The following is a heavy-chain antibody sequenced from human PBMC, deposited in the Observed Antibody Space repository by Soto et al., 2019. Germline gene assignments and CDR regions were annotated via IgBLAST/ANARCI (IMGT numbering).Heavy chain of an antibody. D-gene: IGHD3-3*01. CDR3: ARVYDFWSGYYKYFDY. J-gene: IGHJ4*02. Sequence: SETLSLTCTVSGGSISRGDYYWSWIRQPPGKGQEWIGYIYYSGSTYYNPSLKSRVTISVDTSKNQFSLKLSSVTAADTAVYYCARVYDFWSGYYKYFDYWGQGTLVTVSS. CDR2: IYYSGST. V-gene: IGHV4-30-4*01. CDR1: GGSISRGDYY.